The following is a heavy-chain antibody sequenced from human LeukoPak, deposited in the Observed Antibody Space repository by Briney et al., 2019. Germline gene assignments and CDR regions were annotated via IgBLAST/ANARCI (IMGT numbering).Heavy chain of an antibody. D-gene: IGHD3-22*01. CDR3: ARRINRDSSGYGFCY. J-gene: IGHJ4*02. Sequence: GGSLRLSCAASGFTFSSYSMNWVRQAPGKGLEWVSSISSSSSYIYYADSVKGRFTISRDNAKNSLYLQMNSLRAEDTAVYYCARRINRDSSGYGFCYWGQGTLVTVSS. V-gene: IGHV3-21*01. CDR2: ISSSSSYI. CDR1: GFTFSSYS.